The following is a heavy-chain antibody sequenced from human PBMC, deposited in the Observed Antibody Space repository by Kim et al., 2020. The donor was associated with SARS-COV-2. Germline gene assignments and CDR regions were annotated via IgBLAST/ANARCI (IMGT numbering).Heavy chain of an antibody. J-gene: IGHJ4*02. CDR3: ATERERETHQVWLVPITMVRGAFDY. CDR1: GGSISSSSYY. V-gene: IGHV4-39*01. Sequence: SETLSLTCTVSGGSISSSSYYWGWIRQPPGKGLEWIGSIYYSGSTYYNPSLKSRVTISVDTSKNQFSLKLSSVTAADTAVYYCATERERETHQVWLVPITMVRGAFDYWGQGTLVTVSS. CDR2: IYYSGST. D-gene: IGHD3-10*01.